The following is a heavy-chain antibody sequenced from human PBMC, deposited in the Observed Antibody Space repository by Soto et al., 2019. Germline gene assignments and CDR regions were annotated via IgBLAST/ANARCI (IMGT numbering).Heavy chain of an antibody. J-gene: IGHJ5*02. CDR1: GGSIKSYY. Sequence: SSETLSLTCTVSGGSIKSYYWSWIRQPPGKGLEWIGSIYFSGSTNSSPSLKSRVTMSVDTSKNQFSLKLSSVTAADTAVYYCARERPDGARLDPWGQGTLVTVSS. V-gene: IGHV4-59*12. CDR3: ARERPDGARLDP. CDR2: IYFSGST. D-gene: IGHD6-6*01.